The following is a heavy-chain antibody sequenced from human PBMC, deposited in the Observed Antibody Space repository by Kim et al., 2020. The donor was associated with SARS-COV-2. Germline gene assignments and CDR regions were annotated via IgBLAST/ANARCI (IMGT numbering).Heavy chain of an antibody. CDR2: ISYDGSNK. CDR1: GFTFSSYA. D-gene: IGHD2-21*01. V-gene: IGHV3-30-3*01. CDR3: ARASRAVVVIAPYLY. J-gene: IGHJ4*02. Sequence: GGSLRLSCAASGFTFSSYAMHWVRQAPGKGLEWVAVISYDGSNKYYADSVKGRFTISRDNSKNTLYLQMNSLRAEDTAVYYCARASRAVVVIAPYLYWGQGTLVTVSS.